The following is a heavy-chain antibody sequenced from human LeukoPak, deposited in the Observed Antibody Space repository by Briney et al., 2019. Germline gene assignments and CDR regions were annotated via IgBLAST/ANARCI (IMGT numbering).Heavy chain of an antibody. CDR3: AKSARVYDH. V-gene: IGHV3-11*04. D-gene: IGHD5/OR15-5a*01. Sequence: GGSLRLSCEASGFTFSDSYMSWVRQAPGKGLEWLTYISGSGHDTSYADSAKGRYTVSRDNAKNSLFLQMNSLRAEDTAVYYCAKSARVYDHWGQGTLVTVSS. J-gene: IGHJ4*02. CDR2: ISGSGHDT. CDR1: GFTFSDSY.